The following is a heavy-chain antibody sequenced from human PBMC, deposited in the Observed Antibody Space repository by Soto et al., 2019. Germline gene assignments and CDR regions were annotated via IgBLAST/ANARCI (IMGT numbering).Heavy chain of an antibody. Sequence: QLQLQESGPGLVKASETLSLTCSVSGGSISSGPYFWGWIRQSPGKGLEWIGSIYYSGTTSYSPSLKSRVTISVDTSKNHFSLKLTSVTAADTAVYYCPRREAVAGSQFDFWGQGTLVTVSS. D-gene: IGHD6-19*01. V-gene: IGHV4-39*02. CDR3: PRREAVAGSQFDF. J-gene: IGHJ4*02. CDR1: GGSISSGPYF. CDR2: IYYSGTT.